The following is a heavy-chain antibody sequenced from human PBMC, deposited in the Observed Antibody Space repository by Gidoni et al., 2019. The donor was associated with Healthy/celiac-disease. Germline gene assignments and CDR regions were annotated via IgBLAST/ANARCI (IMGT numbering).Heavy chain of an antibody. J-gene: IGHJ4*02. CDR2: ISGSGGST. CDR1: GVSFSSYA. Sequence: EVQLVESGGGLVQPGGALRLSCAASGVSFSSYAMSWVRQAPGKGLEWVSAISGSGGSTYYADSVKGRFTISRDNSKNTLYLQMNSLRAEYTAVYYCAKGLRERLRYFDWSLDYWGQGTLVTVSS. V-gene: IGHV3-23*04. D-gene: IGHD3-9*01. CDR3: AKGLRERLRYFDWSLDY.